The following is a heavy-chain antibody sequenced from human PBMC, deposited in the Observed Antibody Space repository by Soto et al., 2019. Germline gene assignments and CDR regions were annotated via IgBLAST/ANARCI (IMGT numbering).Heavy chain of an antibody. Sequence: QVQLQESGPGLVKPSETLSLTCNVSGGSINFHYWSWIRQPPGKGLEWIGYISSNGSTNSKPSLQNRVTISVDTSKNQFSLKLRAVTAADTAIYYCARARISMVREVIKYNMDVWGQGTTVIVSS. V-gene: IGHV4-59*11. CDR2: ISSNGST. D-gene: IGHD3-10*01. CDR3: ARARISMVREVIKYNMDV. CDR1: GGSINFHY. J-gene: IGHJ6*02.